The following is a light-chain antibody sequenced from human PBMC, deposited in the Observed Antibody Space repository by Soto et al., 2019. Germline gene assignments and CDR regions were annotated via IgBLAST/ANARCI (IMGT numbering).Light chain of an antibody. J-gene: IGLJ3*02. CDR3: AAWDDSLSVV. CDR1: SSNIGSNY. V-gene: IGLV1-47*01. CDR2: RNN. Sequence: QSVLTQPPSASGTPGQRVTISCSGSSSNIGSNYVYWYQQLPGTAPKLLIYRNNQRPSGVPDRFSGSKSVTSASLAISGLRSEDEADYYCAAWDDSLSVVFGGGTKLTVL.